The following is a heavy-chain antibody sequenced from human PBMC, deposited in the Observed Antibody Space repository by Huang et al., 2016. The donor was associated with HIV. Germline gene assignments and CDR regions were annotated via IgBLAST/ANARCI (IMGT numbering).Heavy chain of an antibody. CDR3: ARYRLTGTFLDS. J-gene: IGHJ4*02. CDR2: INTKTEKP. D-gene: IGHD3-9*01. Sequence: QVQLVQSGSELRKPGASVKVSCKASGYTFTTYSLIWVRQAPGQGLEWMGWINTKTEKPTYAQGFTGRFVFSLDTTVSTAYLQISSLKTDDTAKYFCARYRLTGTFLDSWGQGTQVTVSS. CDR1: GYTFTTYS. V-gene: IGHV7-4-1*02.